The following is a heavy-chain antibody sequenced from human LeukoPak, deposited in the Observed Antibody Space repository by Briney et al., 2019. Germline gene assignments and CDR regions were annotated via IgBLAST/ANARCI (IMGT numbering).Heavy chain of an antibody. D-gene: IGHD6-13*01. CDR2: INSDGSSI. Sequence: GGSLRLSCAAPGFTISSYWMHWVRQAPGKGLVWVSRINSDGSSISNADSVKGRLTISRDNAKNTLHLQMDSLRAEDTAVYYCVRDLSGIAALWGQGTLVTVSS. CDR1: GFTISSYW. V-gene: IGHV3-74*01. CDR3: VRDLSGIAAL. J-gene: IGHJ4*02.